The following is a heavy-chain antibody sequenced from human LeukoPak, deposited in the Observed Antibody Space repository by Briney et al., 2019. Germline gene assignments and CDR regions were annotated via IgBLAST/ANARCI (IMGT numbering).Heavy chain of an antibody. D-gene: IGHD3-10*01. V-gene: IGHV4-39*01. CDR2: LHYSGRT. CDR3: ARGHLISMVRGVLGGGYFDY. Sequence: SETLSLTCTVSGGSTSSSNYYWAWIRQPPGKGLELIASLHYSGRTHHNPSLKSRVSISIDTSKGQFSLQLTSVTAADRAVFYCARGHLISMVRGVLGGGYFDYWGQGALVTVSS. J-gene: IGHJ4*02. CDR1: GGSTSSSNYY.